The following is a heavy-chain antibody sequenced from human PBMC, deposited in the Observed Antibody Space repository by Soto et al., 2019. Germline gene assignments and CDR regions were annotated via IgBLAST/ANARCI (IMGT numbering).Heavy chain of an antibody. J-gene: IGHJ6*02. CDR3: ARLGGYCSSPNCYGYYGMDV. V-gene: IGHV4-59*08. D-gene: IGHD2-2*01. CDR1: GGSISSYY. CDR2: IYYSGST. Sequence: SETLSLTCTVSGGSISSYYWSWIRQPPGKGLEWIGYIYYSGSTNYNPSLKSRVTISVDRSKNQFSLKLSSVTVADTAVYYCARLGGYCSSPNCYGYYGMDVWGQGTTVTV.